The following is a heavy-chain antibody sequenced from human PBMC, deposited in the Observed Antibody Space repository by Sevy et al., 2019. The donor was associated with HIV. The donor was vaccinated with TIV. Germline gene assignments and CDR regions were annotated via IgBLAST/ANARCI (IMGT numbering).Heavy chain of an antibody. J-gene: IGHJ4*02. CDR2: FDPEDGDT. CDR3: TTMEYDHNIIGSSSGDY. D-gene: IGHD2-8*01. V-gene: IGHV1-24*01. Sequence: ASVKVSCKVSGYTLTKLDMHWVRQAPGKGLEWVGGFDPEDGDTFYAQKFQGRVTMTEDTSTDTAYMELSSLRSEDTALYYCTTMEYDHNIIGSSSGDYWGQGTLITVSS. CDR1: GYTLTKLD.